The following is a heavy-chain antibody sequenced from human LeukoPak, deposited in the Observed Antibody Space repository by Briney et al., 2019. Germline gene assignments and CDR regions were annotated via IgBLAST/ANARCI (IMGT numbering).Heavy chain of an antibody. V-gene: IGHV1-18*01. J-gene: IGHJ6*03. CDR1: GYTFTSYG. D-gene: IGHD6-6*01. CDR3: AATREQLSYYYYMDV. CDR2: ISAYNGNT. Sequence: ASAKVSCKASGYTFTSYGISWVRQAPGQGLEWMGWISAYNGNTNYAQKLQGGVTMTTDTSTSTAYMELRSLRSDDTAVYYCAATREQLSYYYYMDVWGKGTTVTVSS.